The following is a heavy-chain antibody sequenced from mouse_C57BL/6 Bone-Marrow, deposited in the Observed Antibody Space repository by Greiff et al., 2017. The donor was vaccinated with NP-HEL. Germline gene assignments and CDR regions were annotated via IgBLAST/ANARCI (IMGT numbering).Heavy chain of an antibody. Sequence: VQLQQSGAELVKPGASVKMSCKASGYTFTTYPIEWVKQNHGKSLEWIGNFHPYNDDTEYNEKFKNKATLTVEKSSSTVYLELSRLTSDDSSVYYCARGDSCWYYFDYRGQGTTLTVSS. J-gene: IGHJ2*01. V-gene: IGHV1-47*01. CDR3: ARGDSCWYYFDY. D-gene: IGHD1-1*01. CDR1: GYTFTTYP. CDR2: FHPYNDDT.